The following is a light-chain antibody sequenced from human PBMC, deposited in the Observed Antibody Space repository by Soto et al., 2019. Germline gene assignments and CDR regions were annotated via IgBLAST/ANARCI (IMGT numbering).Light chain of an antibody. V-gene: IGKV1-6*01. Sequence: ALQMTQSPLSLSASVGDRVTITCRASQDIRNELAWYQQRPGKAPNLLIYASSTLQSGVPSRFRGSGSGTDFTLTISSLQPDDFATYYCLQDSTYPRTFGQGTKVEI. J-gene: IGKJ1*01. CDR2: ASS. CDR3: LQDSTYPRT. CDR1: QDIRNE.